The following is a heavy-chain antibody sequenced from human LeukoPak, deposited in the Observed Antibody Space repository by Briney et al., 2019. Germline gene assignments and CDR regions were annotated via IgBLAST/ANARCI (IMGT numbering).Heavy chain of an antibody. J-gene: IGHJ5*02. CDR3: AKGVGWFPS. V-gene: IGHV3-23*01. Sequence: GGSLRLSCAATGFTFSSYAMTWVRQAPGKGLEWVSSISGSAYSAYYADSVRGHFTISRDNSKNTLYLQINSLRAEDTAIYYCAKGVGWFPSWGQGTLVTVSS. D-gene: IGHD3-10*01. CDR2: ISGSAYSA. CDR1: GFTFSSYA.